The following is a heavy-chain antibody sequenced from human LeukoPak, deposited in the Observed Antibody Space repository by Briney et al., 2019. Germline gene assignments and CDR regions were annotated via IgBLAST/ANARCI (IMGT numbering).Heavy chain of an antibody. V-gene: IGHV3-30-3*01. CDR2: ISYDGSNK. CDR1: GFTFSSYA. Sequence: GGSLRLSCAASGFTFSSYAMHWVRQAPGKGLEWVAVISYDGSNKYYADSVKGRFTISRDNSKNTLYLQMNSLRAEDTAVYYCARGLEWLLSLIGYWGQGTLVTVSS. D-gene: IGHD3-3*01. J-gene: IGHJ4*02. CDR3: ARGLEWLLSLIGY.